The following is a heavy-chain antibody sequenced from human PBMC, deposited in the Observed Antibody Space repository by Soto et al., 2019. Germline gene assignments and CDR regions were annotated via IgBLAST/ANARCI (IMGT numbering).Heavy chain of an antibody. Sequence: ASETLSLTCAVSGGSISSGGYSWSWIRQPPGKGLEWIGYIYHSGSTYYNPSLKSRVTISVDRSKNQFSLKLSSVTAADTAVYYCARQIRKVRFLERSRNWFDPWGQGTLVTVSS. D-gene: IGHD3-3*01. J-gene: IGHJ5*02. CDR3: ARQIRKVRFLERSRNWFDP. CDR2: IYHSGST. CDR1: GGSISSGGYS. V-gene: IGHV4-30-2*01.